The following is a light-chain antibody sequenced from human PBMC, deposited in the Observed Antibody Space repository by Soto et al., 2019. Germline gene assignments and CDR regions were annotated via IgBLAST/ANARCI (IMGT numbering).Light chain of an antibody. CDR3: QQRTNWPIT. CDR2: GAS. V-gene: IGKV3-11*01. CDR1: QNVSTN. J-gene: IGKJ5*01. Sequence: VEFSQSPVTLTLSPGERATLSCRASQNVSTNLAWYQQKPGQAPRLLIYGASSRATGIPDRFSGSGSGTDFTLTISSLEPEDFAVYYCQQRTNWPITFGQGTRLDIK.